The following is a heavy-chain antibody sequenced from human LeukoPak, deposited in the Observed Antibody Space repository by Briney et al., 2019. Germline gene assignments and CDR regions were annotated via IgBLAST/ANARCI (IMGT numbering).Heavy chain of an antibody. Sequence: GGSLRLSCAASGFTFSSYAMSWVRQAPGKGLEWVSAISGSGGSTYYADSVKGRFTVSRDNAKNSLYLQMNSLRAEDTAVYYCARAYSGNTYGYHYWGQGTLVTVSS. V-gene: IGHV3-23*01. CDR2: ISGSGGST. D-gene: IGHD5-18*01. J-gene: IGHJ4*02. CDR3: ARAYSGNTYGYHY. CDR1: GFTFSSYA.